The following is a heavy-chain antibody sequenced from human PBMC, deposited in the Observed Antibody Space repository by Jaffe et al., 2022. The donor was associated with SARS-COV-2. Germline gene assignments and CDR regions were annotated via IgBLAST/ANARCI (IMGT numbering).Heavy chain of an antibody. J-gene: IGHJ6*03. CDR2: IFSNDEK. CDR3: ARTVDFYYYMDV. D-gene: IGHD5-12*01. V-gene: IGHV2-26*01. Sequence: QVTLKESGPVLVKPTETLTLTCTVSGFSLSDVKMGVSWIRQSPGKALEWLAHIFSNDEKSSTASLRSRLTISEDPSKSQVVLTITNVDPVDTGAYYCARTVDFYYYMDVWGEGTTVTVSS. CDR1: GFSLSDVKMG.